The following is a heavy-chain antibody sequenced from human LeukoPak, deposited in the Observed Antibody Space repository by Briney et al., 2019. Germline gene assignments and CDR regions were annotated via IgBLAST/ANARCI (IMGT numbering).Heavy chain of an antibody. CDR2: INESGIT. CDR3: ARGRKWLQGSHWFDP. Sequence: SETLSLTCAVSGGSSRDFSEYYWSWIRQPPGKGLEWMGEINESGITYYSPSLSNRLTISVDKSKKQFSLRLTSVTAADTAVFYCARGRKWLQGSHWFDPWGQGTLVTVSS. V-gene: IGHV4-34*01. CDR1: GGSSRDFSEYY. D-gene: IGHD5-24*01. J-gene: IGHJ5*02.